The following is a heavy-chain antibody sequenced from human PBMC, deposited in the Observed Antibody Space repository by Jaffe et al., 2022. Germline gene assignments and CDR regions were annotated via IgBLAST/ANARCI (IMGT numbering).Heavy chain of an antibody. CDR1: GFTFSSYA. CDR2: ISGSGGHT. Sequence: EVQMLESGGGLVQPGGSLRLSCAASGFTFSSYAINWVRQAPGKGLEWVSIISGSGGHTYYADSVKGRFTISRDNSKNTLYLQMNSLRVEDTAVYYCAKSPGGGDWTLDYWGQGTLVTVSS. J-gene: IGHJ4*02. D-gene: IGHD2-21*01. CDR3: AKSPGGGDWTLDY. V-gene: IGHV3-23*01.